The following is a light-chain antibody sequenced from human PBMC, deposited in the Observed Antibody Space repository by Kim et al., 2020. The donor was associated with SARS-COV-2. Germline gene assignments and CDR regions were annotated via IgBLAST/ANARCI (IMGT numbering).Light chain of an antibody. CDR3: IFSASSGDHVV. Sequence: SELTQDSAVSVGLGQTVRLTCQGDSLKNDYTTWYQQRPGQDPLLMLHGKSNRPSVISARFSVSASVNTGSLTLTPSLSEDAAVCYCIFSASSGDHVVF. CDR1: SLKNDY. V-gene: IGLV3-19*01. CDR2: GKS. J-gene: IGLJ1*01.